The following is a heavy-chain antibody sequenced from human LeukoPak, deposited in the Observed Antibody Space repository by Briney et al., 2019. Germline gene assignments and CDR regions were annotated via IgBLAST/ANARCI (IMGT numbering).Heavy chain of an antibody. CDR3: ARGVEMATQGSFDY. V-gene: IGHV1-69*05. Sequence: SVKVSCKASGGTFSSYAFSWVRQAPGQGLEWMGGIIPIFGTADYAQKFQGRVTITTDESTSTAYMELSSLRSEDTAVYYCARGVEMATQGSFDYWGQGTLVTVSS. CDR2: IIPIFGTA. D-gene: IGHD5-24*01. J-gene: IGHJ4*02. CDR1: GGTFSSYA.